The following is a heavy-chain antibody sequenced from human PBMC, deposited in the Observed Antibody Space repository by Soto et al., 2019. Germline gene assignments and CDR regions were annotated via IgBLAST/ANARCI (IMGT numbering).Heavy chain of an antibody. D-gene: IGHD4-4*01. CDR1: GFTFSSYE. Sequence: VGSLRLSCAASGFTFSSYEMNWVRQAPGKGLEWVSYISSSGSTIYYADSVKGRFTISRDNAKNSLYLQMNSLRAEDTAVYYCAGGDYSKNRYYGMDVWGQGTTVTVSS. CDR2: ISSSGSTI. J-gene: IGHJ6*02. CDR3: AGGDYSKNRYYGMDV. V-gene: IGHV3-48*03.